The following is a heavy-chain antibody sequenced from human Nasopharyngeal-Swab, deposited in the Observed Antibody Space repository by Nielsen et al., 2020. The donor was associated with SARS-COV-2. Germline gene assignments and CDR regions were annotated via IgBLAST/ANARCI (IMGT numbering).Heavy chain of an antibody. CDR2: IYPADSDT. CDR1: GSNFTSYW. CDR3: ARHIVPPNTMTSRKNYYYYGLDV. V-gene: IGHV5-51*01. J-gene: IGHJ6*02. Sequence: GESLKISCKGSGSNFTSYWIGWVRQMPGKGLEWMGIIYPADSDTTYSPSFQGQVTISADKSISTAYLQWSSLSASDTAMYYCARHIVPPNTMTSRKNYYYYGLDVWGQGTAVTVSS. D-gene: IGHD4-17*01.